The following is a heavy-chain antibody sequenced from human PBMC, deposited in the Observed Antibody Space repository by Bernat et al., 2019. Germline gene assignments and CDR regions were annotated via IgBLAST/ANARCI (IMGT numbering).Heavy chain of an antibody. V-gene: IGHV3-33*01. CDR1: GFTFSSYG. CDR2: IWYDGSNK. CDR3: ARVLGEKRDAFDI. Sequence: QVQLVESGGGVVQPGRSLRLSCAASGFTFSSYGMHWVRQAPGKGLEWVAVIWYDGSNKYYADSVKGRFTISRDNSKNTLYLQMNSLRAEDTAVYYCARVLGEKRDAFDIWGQGTMVTVSS. D-gene: IGHD2-8*02. J-gene: IGHJ3*02.